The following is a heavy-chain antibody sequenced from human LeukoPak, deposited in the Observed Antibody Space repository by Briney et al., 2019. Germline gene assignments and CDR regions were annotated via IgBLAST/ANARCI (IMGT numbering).Heavy chain of an antibody. CDR1: GFTVSSNY. J-gene: IGHJ6*03. Sequence: GGSLRLSCAASGFTVSSNYMSWVRQAPRKGLEWVSIFYRGGSTYYADSVKGRFTVSRDNSKNILYLQMNSLRAEDTAVYYCARSQDGSGSYFYYFYIDVWGKGTTV. CDR2: FYRGGST. CDR3: ARSQDGSGSYFYYFYIDV. D-gene: IGHD3-10*01. V-gene: IGHV3-66*01.